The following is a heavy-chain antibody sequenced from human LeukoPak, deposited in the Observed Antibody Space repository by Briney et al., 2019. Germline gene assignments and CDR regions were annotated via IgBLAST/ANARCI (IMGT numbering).Heavy chain of an antibody. D-gene: IGHD3-16*02. CDR3: ARVTRQEYDYVWGSYPPGGYFDY. CDR1: GFTFSSYE. Sequence: GGSLRLSCAASGFTFSSYEMNWVRQAPGKGLEWVSYISSSGSTIYYADSAKGRFTISRDNAKNSLYLQMNSLRAEDTAVYYCARVTRQEYDYVWGSYPPGGYFDYWGQGTLVTVSS. V-gene: IGHV3-48*03. J-gene: IGHJ4*02. CDR2: ISSSGSTI.